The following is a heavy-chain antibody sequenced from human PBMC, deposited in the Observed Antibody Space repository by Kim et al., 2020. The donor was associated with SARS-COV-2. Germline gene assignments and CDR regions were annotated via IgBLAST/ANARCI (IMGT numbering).Heavy chain of an antibody. V-gene: IGHV3-33*01. J-gene: IGHJ6*02. CDR1: GFTFSSYG. Sequence: GGSLRLSCAASGFTFSSYGMHWVRQAPGKGLEWVAVIWYDGSNKYYADSVKGRFTISRDNSKNTLYLQMNSLRAEDTAVYYCARDLERGSSWYGYYYYGMDVWGQGTTVTVSS. CDR3: ARDLERGSSWYGYYYYGMDV. D-gene: IGHD6-13*01. CDR2: IWYDGSNK.